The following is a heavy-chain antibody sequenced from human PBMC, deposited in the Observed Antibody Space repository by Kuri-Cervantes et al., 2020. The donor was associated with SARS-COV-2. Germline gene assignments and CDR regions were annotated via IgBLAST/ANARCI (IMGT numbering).Heavy chain of an antibody. CDR2: VNIDGSGT. CDR1: GFTFSDYY. V-gene: IGHV3-74*01. Sequence: GVLKISCAASGFTFSDYYMSWIRQVPGKGLVWVSRVNIDGSGTSYADSVKGRFTISRDNAKNTVYLHMNSLRAEDTALYYCARDDEAPGVWFDYWGQGILVTVSS. CDR3: ARDDEAPGVWFDY. D-gene: IGHD2-21*01. J-gene: IGHJ4*02.